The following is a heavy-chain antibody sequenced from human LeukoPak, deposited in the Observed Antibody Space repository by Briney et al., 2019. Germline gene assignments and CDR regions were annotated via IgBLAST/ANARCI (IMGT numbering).Heavy chain of an antibody. CDR1: GFTFSSYA. Sequence: GGSLRLSCAASGFTFSSYAMRWVRQAPGKGLEWVTVISYDGSNKYYADSVKGRFTISRDNSKNTLYLQMNSLRAEDTAVYYCARGPTSMTTVTTFRFDYWGQGTLVTVSS. V-gene: IGHV3-30*04. J-gene: IGHJ4*02. CDR2: ISYDGSNK. CDR3: ARGPTSMTTVTTFRFDY. D-gene: IGHD4-17*01.